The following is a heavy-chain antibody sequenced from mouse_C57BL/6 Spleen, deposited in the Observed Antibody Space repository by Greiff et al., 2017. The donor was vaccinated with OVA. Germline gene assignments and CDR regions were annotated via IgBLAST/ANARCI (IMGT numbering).Heavy chain of an antibody. J-gene: IGHJ4*01. CDR2: ISSGSSTI. CDR3: ARTVPAMDY. D-gene: IGHD1-1*01. Sequence: EVQVVESGGGLVKPGGSLKLSCAASGFTFSDYGMHWVRQAPEKGLEWVAYISSGSSTIYYADTVKGRFTISRDNAKNTLFLQMTSLRSEDTAMYYCARTVPAMDYWGQGTSVTVSS. V-gene: IGHV5-17*01. CDR1: GFTFSDYG.